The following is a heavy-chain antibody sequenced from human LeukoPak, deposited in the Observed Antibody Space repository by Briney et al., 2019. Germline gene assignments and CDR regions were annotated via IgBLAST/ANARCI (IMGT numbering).Heavy chain of an antibody. J-gene: IGHJ4*02. CDR3: ARRPIFGVAYRFDY. Sequence: SETLSLTCTVSGGSISSSSYYWGWIRQPPGKGLEWIGSIYYSGSTYYNPSLKSRVTISVDTSKNQFSLKLSSVTAADTAVYYCARRPIFGVAYRFDYWGQGTLVTVSS. D-gene: IGHD3-3*01. CDR1: GGSISSSSYY. CDR2: IYYSGST. V-gene: IGHV4-39*07.